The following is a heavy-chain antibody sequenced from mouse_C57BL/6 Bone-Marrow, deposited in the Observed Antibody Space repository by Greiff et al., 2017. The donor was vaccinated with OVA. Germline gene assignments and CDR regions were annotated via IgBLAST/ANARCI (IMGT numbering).Heavy chain of an antibody. CDR1: GYTFTSYW. CDR3: ARKGDD. Sequence: VQLQQPGAELVRPGTSVKLSCKASGYTFTSYWMHWVKQRPGQGLEWIGVIDPSDSYTNYNQKFKGKATLTVDTSSSTAYMQLSSLTSEDSAVYYCARKGDDWGQGTTLTVSS. CDR2: IDPSDSYT. V-gene: IGHV1-59*01. J-gene: IGHJ2*01.